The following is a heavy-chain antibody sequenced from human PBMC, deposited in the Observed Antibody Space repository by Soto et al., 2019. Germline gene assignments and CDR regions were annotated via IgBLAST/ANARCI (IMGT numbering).Heavy chain of an antibody. CDR1: GGSISSSSYY. CDR3: ARQGYDFWSGYYTRGGMDV. J-gene: IGHJ6*03. CDR2: IYYSGST. D-gene: IGHD3-3*01. V-gene: IGHV4-39*01. Sequence: QLQLQESGPGLVKPSETLSLTCTVSGGSISSSSYYWGWIRQPPGKGLEWIGSIYYSGSTYYNPSLKSRVTISVYTSKNQFSLKLSSVTAADTAVYYCARQGYDFWSGYYTRGGMDVWGKGTTVTVSS.